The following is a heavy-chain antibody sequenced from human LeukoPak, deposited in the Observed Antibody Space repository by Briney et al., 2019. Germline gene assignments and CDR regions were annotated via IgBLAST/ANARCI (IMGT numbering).Heavy chain of an antibody. J-gene: IGHJ3*02. D-gene: IGHD4-23*01. Sequence: SGTLSLTCAVSGGSISSSNWWSWVRQPPGKGLEWIGEIYHSGSTNYNPSLKSRVTISVDKSKNQFSLKLSSVTAADTAVYYCARRPNDDGGHPAAFDIWGQGTMVTVSS. CDR2: IYHSGST. CDR3: ARRPNDDGGHPAAFDI. V-gene: IGHV4-4*02. CDR1: GGSISSSNW.